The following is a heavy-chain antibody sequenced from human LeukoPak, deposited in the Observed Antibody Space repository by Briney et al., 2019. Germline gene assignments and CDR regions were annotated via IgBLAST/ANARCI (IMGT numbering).Heavy chain of an antibody. Sequence: SVKVSCKASGGTFSSYAISWVRQAPGQGLEWMGGIIPIFGTANYAQKFQGRVTITTDESTSTAYMELSSLRSEDTALYYCAKRQWLGHGGPYDSWGQGAPVTVSS. J-gene: IGHJ4*02. CDR3: AKRQWLGHGGPYDS. V-gene: IGHV1-69*05. CDR1: GGTFSSYA. D-gene: IGHD6-19*01. CDR2: IIPIFGTA.